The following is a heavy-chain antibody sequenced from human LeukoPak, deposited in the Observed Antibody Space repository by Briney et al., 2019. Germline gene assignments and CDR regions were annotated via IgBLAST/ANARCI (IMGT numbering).Heavy chain of an antibody. CDR2: IYYSGST. J-gene: IGHJ6*02. Sequence: SQTLSLTCTVSGGSISSGGYYWNWIRQHPGKGLEWIGYIYYSGSTLYNPSLQSRVTISVETSKNQFSLKLSSVTAADTAVYYCARKPPSGPGYYYIYGMDVWGQGTTVTVSS. CDR1: GGSISSGGYY. CDR3: ARKPPSGPGYYYIYGMDV. V-gene: IGHV4-31*03.